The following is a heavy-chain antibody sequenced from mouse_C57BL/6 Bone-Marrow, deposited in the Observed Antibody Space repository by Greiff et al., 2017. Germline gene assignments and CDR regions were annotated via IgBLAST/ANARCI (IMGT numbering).Heavy chain of an antibody. D-gene: IGHD2-5*01. J-gene: IGHJ1*03. CDR2: IYPGSGST. CDR1: GYTFTRYW. V-gene: IGHV1-55*01. CDR3: ARPYYSNYWYVDV. Sequence: QVQLQQPGAELVKPGASVKMSCKASGYTFTRYWITWVKQRPGQGLEWIGDIYPGSGSTNYNEKFKSKATLTVEPSSSTAYMQLSSRTSEDSAVYYGARPYYSNYWYVDVWGTGTTVTVSS.